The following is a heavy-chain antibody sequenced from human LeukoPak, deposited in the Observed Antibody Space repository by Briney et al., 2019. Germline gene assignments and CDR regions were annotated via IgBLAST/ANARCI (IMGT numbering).Heavy chain of an antibody. J-gene: IGHJ4*02. V-gene: IGHV4-59*08. CDR1: GGSISTYY. CDR3: PRHGGGWSFDY. CDR2: YSGSA. Sequence: PSETLSLTCTVSGGSISTYYWSWIRQPPGKRLEWIGYYSGSANYNPSLKSRVTISGDTSKNHFSLKLTSVTAADTAVYYCPRHGGGWSFDYWGQGTLVTVSS. D-gene: IGHD6-19*01.